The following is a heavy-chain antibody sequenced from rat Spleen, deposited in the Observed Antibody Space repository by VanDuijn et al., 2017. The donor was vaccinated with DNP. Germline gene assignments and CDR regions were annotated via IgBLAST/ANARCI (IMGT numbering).Heavy chain of an antibody. CDR3: ARQETTSYFDY. CDR1: GFTFSEFP. J-gene: IGHJ2*01. V-gene: IGHV5-46*01. Sequence: EVQLVESGGGLVQPGGSMKLSCAASGFTFSEFPMAWVRQTPTKGLEWVATISTNGGGTYYRDSVKGRFTISRDNAKSSLYRQMNSLKSEDTATYYCARQETTSYFDYWGQGVMVTVSS. D-gene: IGHD1-10*01. CDR2: ISTNGGGT.